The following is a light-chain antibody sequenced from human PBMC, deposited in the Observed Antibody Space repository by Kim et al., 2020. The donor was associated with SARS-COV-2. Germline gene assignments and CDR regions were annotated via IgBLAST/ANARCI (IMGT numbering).Light chain of an antibody. CDR2: YDS. Sequence: SYELTQPPSVSVAPGKTARITCGGNNIGSKSVHWYQQKPGHAPVLVIYYDSDRPSGIPERFSGSNSGNTATLTISRVEAGDEADYYCQVWDSSSDHRVFGGGTKLTVL. V-gene: IGLV3-21*04. CDR1: NIGSKS. CDR3: QVWDSSSDHRV. J-gene: IGLJ3*02.